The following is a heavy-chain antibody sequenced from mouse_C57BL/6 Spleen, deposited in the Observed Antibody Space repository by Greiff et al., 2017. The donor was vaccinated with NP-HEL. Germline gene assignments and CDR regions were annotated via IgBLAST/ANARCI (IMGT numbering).Heavy chain of an antibody. CDR1: GYTFTSYW. D-gene: IGHD2-4*01. J-gene: IGHJ1*03. CDR3: ARGRIYYDIGYGYFDV. V-gene: IGHV1-69*01. Sequence: QVQLQQPGAELVMPGASVKLSCKASGYTFTSYWMHWVKQRPGQGLEWIGEIDPSDSYTNYNQKFKGKSTLTVDKSSSTAYMQLSSLTSEDSAVYYCARGRIYYDIGYGYFDVWGTGTTVTVSS. CDR2: IDPSDSYT.